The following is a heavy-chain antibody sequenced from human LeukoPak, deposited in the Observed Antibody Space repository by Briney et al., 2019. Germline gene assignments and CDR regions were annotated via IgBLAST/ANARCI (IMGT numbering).Heavy chain of an antibody. J-gene: IGHJ4*02. D-gene: IGHD3-3*01. CDR1: GFPFTNAW. CDR2: IRSQGFGGTT. CDR3: TVGGHNDVWLTYYYGY. Sequence: GSLRLSCAASGFPFTNAWMTWVRLAPGKGLEWVGRIRSQGFGGTTDYAAPVRGRFTISRNDSKDTVYLQMDSLKIEDTAVYCCTVGGHNDVWLTYYYGYWGQGTRVTVSS. V-gene: IGHV3-15*01.